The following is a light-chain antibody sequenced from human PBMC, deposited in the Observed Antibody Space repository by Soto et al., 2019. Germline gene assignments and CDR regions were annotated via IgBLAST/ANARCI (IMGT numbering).Light chain of an antibody. J-gene: IGLJ1*01. Sequence: LTQPASVSGSPGQSITISCTGTTSDVGGYNYVSWYQQHPGKAPKLMIYGVSIRPSGASDRFSGSKSGNTASLTISGLQAEGEADYYCSSYTSSGTYVFGTGTKVTVL. CDR3: SSYTSSGTYV. V-gene: IGLV2-14*01. CDR2: GVS. CDR1: TSDVGGYNY.